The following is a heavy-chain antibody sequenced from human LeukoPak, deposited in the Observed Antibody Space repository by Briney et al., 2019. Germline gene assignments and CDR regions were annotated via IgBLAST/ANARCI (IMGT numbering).Heavy chain of an antibody. CDR2: ISTSGST. CDR1: GGSISSYY. D-gene: IGHD3-22*01. J-gene: IGHJ4*02. V-gene: IGHV4-4*07. Sequence: SETLSLTCTVSGGSISSYYWSWIRQPAGKGLESIRHISTSGSTNYNPSLKSRVTISVKTSKNQFSLKLSSVTAADTAVYYCARVTGYMIEDYFDYWGQGTLVTVSS. CDR3: ARVTGYMIEDYFDY.